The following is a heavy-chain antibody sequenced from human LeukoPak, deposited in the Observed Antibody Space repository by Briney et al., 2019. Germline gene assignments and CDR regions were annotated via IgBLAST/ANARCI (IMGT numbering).Heavy chain of an antibody. CDR2: IRYDGSNK. J-gene: IGHJ4*02. Sequence: GGSLRLSRAASGFTFSSYGMHWVRQAPGKGLEWVAFIRYDGSNKYYADSVKGRFTISRDNSKNTLYLQMNSLRAEDTAVYYCAKDTVRPDFFDYWGQGTLVTVSS. CDR3: AKDTVRPDFFDY. CDR1: GFTFSSYG. V-gene: IGHV3-30*02. D-gene: IGHD3-10*01.